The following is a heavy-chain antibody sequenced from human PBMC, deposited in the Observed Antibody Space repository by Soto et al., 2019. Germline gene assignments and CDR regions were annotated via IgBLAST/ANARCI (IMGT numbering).Heavy chain of an antibody. CDR1: GGTFSSYA. V-gene: IGHV1-69*13. D-gene: IGHD3-3*01. CDR3: ARDRRDYYDFWSGYRAMDV. Sequence: ASVKVSCKASGGTFSSYAISWVRQAPGQGLEWMGGIIPIFGTANYAQKFQGRVTITADESTSTAYMELSSLRSEDTAVYYCARDRRDYYDFWSGYRAMDVWGQGTTVTVSS. J-gene: IGHJ6*02. CDR2: IIPIFGTA.